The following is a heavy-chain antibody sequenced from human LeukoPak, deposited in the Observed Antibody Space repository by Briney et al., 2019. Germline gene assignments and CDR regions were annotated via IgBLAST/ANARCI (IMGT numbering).Heavy chain of an antibody. J-gene: IGHJ4*02. CDR3: AREHPPANYDSSGYYLNYFDY. CDR1: GFTLSSYW. Sequence: GGSLRLSCAASGFTLSSYWMSWVRQAPGKGLEWVANIKQDGSEKYYVDSVKGRSTISRDNAKNSLYLQMNSLRAEDTAVYYCAREHPPANYDSSGYYLNYFDYWGQGTLVTVSS. V-gene: IGHV3-7*01. CDR2: IKQDGSEK. D-gene: IGHD3-22*01.